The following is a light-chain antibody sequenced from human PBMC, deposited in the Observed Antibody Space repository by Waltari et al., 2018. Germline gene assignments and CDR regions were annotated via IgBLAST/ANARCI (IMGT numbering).Light chain of an antibody. CDR2: RNN. CDR1: SSHIGSNS. Sequence: QSVLTQPPSASGPPGQRVTISCSGSSSHIGSNSVYWYQQLPGTAPKLLIYRNNQRPSGVPDRFSGSKSGTSASLAISGLRSEDEADYYCAAWDDSLSGPWVFGGGTKLTVL. J-gene: IGLJ3*02. CDR3: AAWDDSLSGPWV. V-gene: IGLV1-47*01.